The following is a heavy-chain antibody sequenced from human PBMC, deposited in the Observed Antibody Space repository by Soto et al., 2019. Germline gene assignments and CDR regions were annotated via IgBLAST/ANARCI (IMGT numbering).Heavy chain of an antibody. CDR3: ARHGGYYFDY. V-gene: IGHV4-34*01. CDR2: IGHGGGT. D-gene: IGHD3-16*01. CDR1: GGSFSGYY. J-gene: IGHJ4*02. Sequence: SETLSLTCAVYGGSFSGYYWSWIRQPPGKGLEWIGEIGHGGGTIYNPSLETRVTISEDSSSNQFSLKVNSVTAADTAVYYCARHGGYYFDYWGQGAPVTVSS.